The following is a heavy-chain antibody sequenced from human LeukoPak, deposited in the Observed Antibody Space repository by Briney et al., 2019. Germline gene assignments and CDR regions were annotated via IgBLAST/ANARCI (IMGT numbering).Heavy chain of an antibody. CDR2: ITGSGSKS. CDR3: AMDPNGDYLGDFDF. D-gene: IGHD4-17*01. J-gene: IGHJ3*01. V-gene: IGHV3-23*01. CDR1: AFTFTIYG. Sequence: GPSLRLSWARSAFTFTIYGMTSASQAPRNGREWLSAITGSGSKSPYGEYVKGRFTVSRDNSRNTLYLEMNNLRDEDAAVYYCAMDPNGDYLGDFDFWGQGTLVTVSS.